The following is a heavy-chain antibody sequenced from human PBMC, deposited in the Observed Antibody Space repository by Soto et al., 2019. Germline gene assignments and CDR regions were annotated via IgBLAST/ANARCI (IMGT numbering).Heavy chain of an antibody. CDR3: ALDLGWYTH. CDR2: ISGGGSGA. D-gene: IGHD2-15*01. J-gene: IGHJ4*02. CDR1: GFTFSDHA. Sequence: EVQLLESGGGLVQPGGSLRLSCTASGFTFSDHAMPWVRQAPGKGLEWLSGISGGGSGAYYAYYVKGRFTVSRANSNNTMFLQMDSLRVEATAVYYCALDLGWYTHWGQGTLVTVSS. V-gene: IGHV3-23*01.